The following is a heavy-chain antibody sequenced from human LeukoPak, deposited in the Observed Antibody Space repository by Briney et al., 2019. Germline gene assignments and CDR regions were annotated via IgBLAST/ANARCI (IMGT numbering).Heavy chain of an antibody. V-gene: IGHV4-59*08. J-gene: IGHJ2*01. Sequence: PSETLSLTCTVSGGSISSYYWSRIRQPPGKGLEWIGYIYYSGSTNYNPSLKSRVTISVDTSKNQFSLKLSSVTAADTAVYYCARRTYYDSSGYYYVNWYFDLWGRGTLVTVSS. CDR3: ARRTYYDSSGYYYVNWYFDL. D-gene: IGHD3-22*01. CDR1: GGSISSYY. CDR2: IYYSGST.